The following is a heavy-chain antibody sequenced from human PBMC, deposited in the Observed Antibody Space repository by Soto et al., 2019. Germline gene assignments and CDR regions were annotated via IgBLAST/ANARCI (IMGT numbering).Heavy chain of an antibody. V-gene: IGHV3-20*04. D-gene: IGHD3-10*01. Sequence: PGGSLRLSCAASGFTFDDYGMSWVRQAPGKGLEWVSGINWNGGSTGYADSVKGRFTISRDNAKNSLYLQMNSLRAEDTALYYCARGRITMVRGVIYYFDYWGQGTLVTVSS. CDR3: ARGRITMVRGVIYYFDY. CDR1: GFTFDDYG. J-gene: IGHJ4*02. CDR2: INWNGGST.